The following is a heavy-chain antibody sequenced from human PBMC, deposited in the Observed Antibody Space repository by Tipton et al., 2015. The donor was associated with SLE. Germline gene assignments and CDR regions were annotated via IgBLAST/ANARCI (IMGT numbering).Heavy chain of an antibody. CDR3: ARDEGWGWFDY. CDR1: GYTFTSYA. D-gene: IGHD2-21*01. V-gene: IGHV1-3*01. CDR2: INAGNGNT. J-gene: IGHJ4*02. Sequence: QLVQSGAEVKKPGASVKVSCKASGYTFTSYAMHWVRQAPGLRLEWMGWINAGNGNTKYSQKFQGRVTITRDTSASTAYMELSSRRSEDTAVYYGARDEGWGWFDYWGQGTLVTGSS.